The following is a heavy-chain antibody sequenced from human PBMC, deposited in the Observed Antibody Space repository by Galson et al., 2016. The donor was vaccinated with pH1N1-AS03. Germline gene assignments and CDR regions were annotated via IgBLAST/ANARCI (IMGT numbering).Heavy chain of an antibody. J-gene: IGHJ6*02. Sequence: CAISGDSVSSNSAWNWIRQSPSRGLKWLGRTYYRSKWYNDYALSVKSRITINPDTSKNQFSLQLNSMTPEDTAVYYCARDRTLPGYYYNGMDVWGQGTTVTVSS. CDR3: ARDRTLPGYYYNGMDV. CDR1: GDSVSSNSA. D-gene: IGHD1/OR15-1a*01. V-gene: IGHV6-1*01. CDR2: TYYRSKWYN.